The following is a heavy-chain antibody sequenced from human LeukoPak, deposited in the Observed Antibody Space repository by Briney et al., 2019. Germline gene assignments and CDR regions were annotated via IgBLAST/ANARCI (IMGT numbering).Heavy chain of an antibody. CDR1: GGSISSSSYY. CDR3: ARSPRTGHYYYYYYMDV. D-gene: IGHD7-27*01. CDR2: IYYSGST. J-gene: IGHJ6*03. V-gene: IGHV4-39*07. Sequence: SETLSLTCTVSGGSISSSSYYWGWIRQPPGKGLEWIGSIYYSGSTYYNPSLKSRVTISVDTSKNQFSLKLSSVTAADTAVYYCARSPRTGHYYYYYYMDVWGKGTTVTVSS.